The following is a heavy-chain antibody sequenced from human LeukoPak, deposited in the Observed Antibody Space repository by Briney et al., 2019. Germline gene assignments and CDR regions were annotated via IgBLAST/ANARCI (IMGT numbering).Heavy chain of an antibody. CDR3: TRGGNIGYNYNAFDV. CDR1: GFTFSNCE. J-gene: IGHJ3*01. CDR2: LGSSGRNI. D-gene: IGHD3-22*01. V-gene: IGHV3-48*03. Sequence: PGGSLRLSCAASGFTFSNCEFNWVRQAPGKGLEGISYLGSSGRNIYYADSVKGRFTISRDNAKSSLSLQMNSLRAEDTAVYYCTRGGNIGYNYNAFDVWGQGTMVTVSS.